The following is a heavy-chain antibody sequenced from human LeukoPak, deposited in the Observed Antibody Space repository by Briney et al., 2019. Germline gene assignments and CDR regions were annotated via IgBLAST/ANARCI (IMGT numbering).Heavy chain of an antibody. Sequence: PGGSLRLSSAASGFTFSSYAISWVRQAPGKGLEWVSGISESGGSTYYADSVKGRFTISRDNSKNTLYLQMSSLRAEDTAVYYCARDQRSSPAPNWFDPWGQGTLVTVSS. CDR3: ARDQRSSPAPNWFDP. D-gene: IGHD6-19*01. CDR1: GFTFSSYA. J-gene: IGHJ5*02. V-gene: IGHV3-23*01. CDR2: ISESGGST.